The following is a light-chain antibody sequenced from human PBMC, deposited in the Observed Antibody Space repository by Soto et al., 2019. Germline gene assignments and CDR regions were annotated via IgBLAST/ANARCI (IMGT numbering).Light chain of an antibody. V-gene: IGLV2-11*01. Sequence: QSALTQPRSVSGSPGQSVTISCTGTSSDVGGYNYVSWYQQHPGKAPKLMIYDVGKRPSGVPDRFSGSKSDNTASLTISRLQAEDEADYDCCSYAGSYTRVFGTGTKVT. J-gene: IGLJ1*01. CDR2: DVG. CDR1: SSDVGGYNY. CDR3: CSYAGSYTRV.